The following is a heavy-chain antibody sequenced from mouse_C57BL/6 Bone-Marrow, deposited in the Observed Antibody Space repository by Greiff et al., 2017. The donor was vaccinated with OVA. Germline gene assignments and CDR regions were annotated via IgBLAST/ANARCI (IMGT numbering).Heavy chain of an antibody. CDR1: GFNIKNTY. V-gene: IGHV14-3*01. CDR2: IDPASGNT. J-gene: IGHJ4*01. CDR3: ATGYYYGSRDY. D-gene: IGHD1-1*01. Sequence: VQLQQSVAELVRPGASVKLSCTASGFNIKNTYMHWVKQRPEQGLEWIGRIDPASGNTSYAPQFQGKATITADPTSNTAYLPLSSLTSEDTAIDNWATGYYYGSRDYWGQGTSVTVSS.